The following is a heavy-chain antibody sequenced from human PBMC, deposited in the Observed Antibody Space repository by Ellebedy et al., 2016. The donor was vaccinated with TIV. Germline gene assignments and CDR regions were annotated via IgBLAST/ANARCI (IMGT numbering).Heavy chain of an antibody. D-gene: IGHD5-12*01. V-gene: IGHV3-53*01. CDR3: AREKDIVALRAFDI. Sequence: GESLKISCAASGFTVSSSYMSWVRQAPGKGLEWVSTIYRSGMTYYADSAKGRFSISRDNSKNTLFLEMNSLTAEDTAVYYCAREKDIVALRAFDIWGQGTMVTVSS. J-gene: IGHJ3*02. CDR2: IYRSGMT. CDR1: GFTVSSSY.